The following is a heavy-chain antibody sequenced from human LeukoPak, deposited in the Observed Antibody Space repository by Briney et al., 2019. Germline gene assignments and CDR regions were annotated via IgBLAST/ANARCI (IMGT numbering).Heavy chain of an antibody. J-gene: IGHJ4*02. V-gene: IGHV3-53*01. D-gene: IGHD6-6*01. CDR2: IYSGGST. CDR1: GFTVSSNY. Sequence: PGGSLRLTCAASGFTVSSNYMSWVRQAPGKGLEWVSVIYSGGSTYYADSVKGRFTISRDNSKNTLYLQMNSLRAEDTAVYYCARVKWQLAYYFDYWGQGTLVTVSS. CDR3: ARVKWQLAYYFDY.